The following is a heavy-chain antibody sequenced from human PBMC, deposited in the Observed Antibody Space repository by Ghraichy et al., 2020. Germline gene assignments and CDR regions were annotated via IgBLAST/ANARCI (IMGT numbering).Heavy chain of an antibody. J-gene: IGHJ4*02. CDR2: IYYSGST. CDR1: GGSISSYY. CDR3: ARAPGGIPNFDY. V-gene: IGHV4-59*01. Sequence: SETLSLTCTVSGGSISSYYWSWIRQPPGKGLEWIGYIYYSGSTNYNPSLKSRVTISVDTSKNQFSLKLSFVTAADTAVYYCARAPGGIPNFDYWGQGTLVTVSS. D-gene: IGHD3-16*01.